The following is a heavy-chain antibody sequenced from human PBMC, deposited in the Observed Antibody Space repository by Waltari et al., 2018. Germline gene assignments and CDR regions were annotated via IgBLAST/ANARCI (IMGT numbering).Heavy chain of an antibody. CDR1: GGSISDGSFH. CDR2: IYSSGNT. V-gene: IGHV4-39*01. D-gene: IGHD3-10*01. Sequence: QLQLQESGPGLVKPSATLSLTCTVSGGSISDGSFHWGWIRQAPGEGLEWIGSIYSSGNTYSNPSLRSRVSISVDTSTNQFSLKLSSVTAADTAVYYCARTFAYGSGTYNHWGQGSLVTVSS. CDR3: ARTFAYGSGTYNH. J-gene: IGHJ4*02.